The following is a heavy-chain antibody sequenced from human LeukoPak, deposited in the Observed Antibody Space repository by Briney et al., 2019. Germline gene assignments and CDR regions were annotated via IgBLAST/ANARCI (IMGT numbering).Heavy chain of an antibody. Sequence: SETLSLTCTVSGGSISSYYWSWIRQPAGKGLEWIGRIYTSGSTNYNPSLKSRVTMSVDTSKNQFSLKLSSVTAADTAVYYCARHETGTTFSWFDPWGQGTLVTVSS. CDR3: ARHETGTTFSWFDP. J-gene: IGHJ5*02. CDR2: IYTSGST. V-gene: IGHV4-4*07. D-gene: IGHD1-7*01. CDR1: GGSISSYY.